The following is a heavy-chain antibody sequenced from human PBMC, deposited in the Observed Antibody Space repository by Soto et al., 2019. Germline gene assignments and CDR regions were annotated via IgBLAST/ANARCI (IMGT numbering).Heavy chain of an antibody. V-gene: IGHV4-39*01. J-gene: IGHJ6*02. CDR3: ARLYGSGSYNFYGMDV. CDR2: IYYSGIT. Sequence: TSETLSLTCTVSGGSISSSSYYWGWIRQPPGKGLEWIGSIYYSGITYYSPSLKSRVTMAVDTSKNQFSLKLSSVTAADTAVYYXARLYGSGSYNFYGMDVWGQGTAVTVSS. CDR1: GGSISSSSYY. D-gene: IGHD3-10*01.